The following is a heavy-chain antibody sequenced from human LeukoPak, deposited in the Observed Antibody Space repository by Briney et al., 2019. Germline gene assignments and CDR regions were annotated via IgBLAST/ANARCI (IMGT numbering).Heavy chain of an antibody. J-gene: IGHJ4*02. Sequence: SETLSFTCTVSGGSVSSGTYYWSWIRQPPGKGLEWIAYVSYSGSTNYNPSLKSRVTISVDTSKNQFSLRLSSVTAADTAVYYCARDARCSGCHGSDYWGQGTLVTVSS. CDR2: VSYSGST. CDR3: ARDARCSGCHGSDY. D-gene: IGHD6-19*01. CDR1: GGSVSSGTYY. V-gene: IGHV4-61*01.